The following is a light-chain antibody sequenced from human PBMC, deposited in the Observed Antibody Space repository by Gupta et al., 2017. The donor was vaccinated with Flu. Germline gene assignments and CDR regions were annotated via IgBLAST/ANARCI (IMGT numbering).Light chain of an antibody. CDR3: QQYLIVPRS. CDR1: QSVLYSSNNENS. CDR2: WAS. Sequence: DIVMTQSPDSLAVSLGERATINCKSSQSVLYSSNNENSLAWYQQKPGQPPKLLIYWASTRESGVPDRFSGSGPGTDFTLTISSLQAEDVAVYYCQQYLIVPRSFGQGTKLEIK. V-gene: IGKV4-1*01. J-gene: IGKJ2*03.